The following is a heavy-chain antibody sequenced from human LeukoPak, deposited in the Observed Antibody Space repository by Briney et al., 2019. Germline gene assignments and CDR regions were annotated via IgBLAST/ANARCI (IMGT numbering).Heavy chain of an antibody. CDR3: ARDPLAGWYPYYYYGMDV. CDR1: GFTFSSYL. D-gene: IGHD6-19*01. Sequence: GGAPRLSCSASGFTFSSYLMSWVRQAPGKGVGWVGNIKQDGSEKYYVDSVKGRFTISRDNAKNSPYLQMNSLRAEGTAVYYCARDPLAGWYPYYYYGMDVWGQGTTVTVSS. CDR2: IKQDGSEK. V-gene: IGHV3-7*01. J-gene: IGHJ6*02.